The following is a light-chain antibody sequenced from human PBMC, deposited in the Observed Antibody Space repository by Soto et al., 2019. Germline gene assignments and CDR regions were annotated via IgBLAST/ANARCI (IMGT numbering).Light chain of an antibody. CDR1: QTITSD. Sequence: DIQLTQSQSSLSASVGDRVTITFRASQTITSDLNWYQQRPGKAPKLLIYAASNLQSGVPSRFSGSGSGTDFTLTISSPQPEDFATYYCQQSYSTPLTFGGGTKVDIK. J-gene: IGKJ4*01. CDR2: AAS. CDR3: QQSYSTPLT. V-gene: IGKV1-39*01.